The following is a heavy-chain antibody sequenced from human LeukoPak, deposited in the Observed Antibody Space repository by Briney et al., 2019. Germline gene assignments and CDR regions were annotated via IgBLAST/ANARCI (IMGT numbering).Heavy chain of an antibody. Sequence: SETLSLTCAVSGYSISSGYYWGWIRQPPGKGLEWIGSIYYSGSTYYNPSLKSRVTISVDTSKNQFSLKLSSVTAADTAVYYCARQLEIYYYYYMDVWGKGTTVTVSS. V-gene: IGHV4-38-2*01. CDR1: GYSISSGYY. J-gene: IGHJ6*03. D-gene: IGHD6-6*01. CDR3: ARQLEIYYYYYMDV. CDR2: IYYSGST.